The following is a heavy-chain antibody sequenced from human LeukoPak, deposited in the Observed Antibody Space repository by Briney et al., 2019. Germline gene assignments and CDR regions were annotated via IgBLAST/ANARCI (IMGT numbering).Heavy chain of an antibody. J-gene: IGHJ4*02. D-gene: IGHD6-13*01. V-gene: IGHV3-23*01. CDR2: VTGSGGDT. CDR3: AKSRAAATTLLFDY. CDR1: GFTFNNYA. Sequence: GGSLRLSCAASGFTFNNYAMSWVRQAPGKGPEWVSAVTGSGGDTFYEDSVKGRFTISRDNSKNTLSLQMNSLRVEDTALYYCAKSRAAATTLLFDYWGQGTLVTVSS.